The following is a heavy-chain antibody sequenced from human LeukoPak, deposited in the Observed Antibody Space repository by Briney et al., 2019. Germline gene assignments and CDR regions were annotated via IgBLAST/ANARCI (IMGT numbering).Heavy chain of an antibody. CDR1: GGSISSGSYY. Sequence: SETLSLTCTGSGGSISSGSYYWSWIRRPAGKGLEWIGRIYTSGSTNYNPSLKSRVTISVDTSKNQFSLKLSSVTAADTAVYYCARERDGSGTQRGLDYWGQGTLVTVSS. CDR2: IYTSGST. J-gene: IGHJ4*02. V-gene: IGHV4-61*02. D-gene: IGHD3-10*01. CDR3: ARERDGSGTQRGLDY.